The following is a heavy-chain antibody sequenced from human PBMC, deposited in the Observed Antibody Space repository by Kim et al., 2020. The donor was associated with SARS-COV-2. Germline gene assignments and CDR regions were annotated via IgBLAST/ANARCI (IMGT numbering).Heavy chain of an antibody. CDR1: GFTFSSYA. Sequence: GGSLRLSCAASGFTFSSYAMHWVRQAPGKGLEWVAVISYDGSNKYYADSVKGRFTISRDNSKNTLYLQMNSLRAEDTAVYYCARGGYYGRSGYYFEGVYYYYGMAVWGQGTTVTVSS. CDR2: ISYDGSNK. CDR3: ARGGYYGRSGYYFEGVYYYYGMAV. V-gene: IGHV3-30*04. D-gene: IGHD3-22*01. J-gene: IGHJ6*02.